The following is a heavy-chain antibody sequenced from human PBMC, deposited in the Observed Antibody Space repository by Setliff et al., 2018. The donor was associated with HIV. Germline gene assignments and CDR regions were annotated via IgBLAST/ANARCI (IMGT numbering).Heavy chain of an antibody. CDR1: GFTFSTNG. CDR3: ARVDCGGDCYWEDDYGLDV. J-gene: IGHJ6*02. V-gene: IGHV3-30*02. CDR2: IQYDGNNK. D-gene: IGHD2-21*02. Sequence: GGSLRLSCAAPGFTFSTNGMHWVRQAPGKGLEWVASIQYDGNNKYYAGSVRGRFTISTDNAKNSLYLQMESLKMEDTAVYYCARVDCGGDCYWEDDYGLDVWGQGTTVTVSS.